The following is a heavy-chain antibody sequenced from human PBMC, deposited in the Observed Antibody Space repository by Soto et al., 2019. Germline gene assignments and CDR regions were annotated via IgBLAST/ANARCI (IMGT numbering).Heavy chain of an antibody. CDR1: GGSISSGDYY. V-gene: IGHV4-30-4*01. Sequence: SESLSLTCTVSGGSISSGDYYWGWIRQPPGKGLEWIGYIYYSGSTYYNPSLKSRVTISVDTSKNQFSLKLSSVTAADTDVYYCARVVGYCSGGSCYYLDYWGQGTLVTVSS. CDR2: IYYSGST. J-gene: IGHJ4*02. D-gene: IGHD2-15*01. CDR3: ARVVGYCSGGSCYYLDY.